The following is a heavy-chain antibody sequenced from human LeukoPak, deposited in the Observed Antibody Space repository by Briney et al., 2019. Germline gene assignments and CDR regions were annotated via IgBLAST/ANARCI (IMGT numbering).Heavy chain of an antibody. J-gene: IGHJ3*02. V-gene: IGHV4-30-4*08. Sequence: PSETLSLTCTVSGRSISSGDYYWSWIRQPPGKGLEWIGYIYYSGSTYYHPSLKRRVTISVDTSKNQFSLKLSSVTAADTAVYYCARVVWVVPAAITAPTVTAPLWTFDIWGQGTMVTVSS. CDR2: IYYSGST. CDR3: ARVVWVVPAAITAPTVTAPLWTFDI. CDR1: GRSISSGDYY. D-gene: IGHD2-2*01.